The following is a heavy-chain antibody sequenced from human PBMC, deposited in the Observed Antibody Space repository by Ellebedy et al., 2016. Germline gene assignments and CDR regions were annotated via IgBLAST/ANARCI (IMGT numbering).Heavy chain of an antibody. V-gene: IGHV3-23*01. J-gene: IGHJ6*03. CDR1: GFTFSSYA. CDR3: AREPPSYDFWSGYYMATYYYYYMDV. D-gene: IGHD3-3*01. CDR2: ISGSGGST. Sequence: GGSLRLSXAASGFTFSSYAMSWVRQAPGKGLEWVSAISGSGGSTYYADSVKGRFTISRDNSKNTLYLQMNSLRAEDTAVYYCAREPPSYDFWSGYYMATYYYYYMDVWGKGTTVTVSS.